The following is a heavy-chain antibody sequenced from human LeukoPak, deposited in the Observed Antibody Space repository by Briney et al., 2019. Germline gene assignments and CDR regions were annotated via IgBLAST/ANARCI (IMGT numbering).Heavy chain of an antibody. Sequence: GGSLRLSCAASGFTFSSYETNWVRQAPGKGLEWVSYISSSGSTIYYADSVKGRFTISRDNAKNSLYLQMNSLRVEDTALYYCAKPTQKSSFYYGSGSNSDFDCWGQGTLVTVSS. V-gene: IGHV3-48*03. CDR3: AKPTQKSSFYYGSGSNSDFDC. D-gene: IGHD3-10*01. J-gene: IGHJ4*02. CDR1: GFTFSSYE. CDR2: ISSSGSTI.